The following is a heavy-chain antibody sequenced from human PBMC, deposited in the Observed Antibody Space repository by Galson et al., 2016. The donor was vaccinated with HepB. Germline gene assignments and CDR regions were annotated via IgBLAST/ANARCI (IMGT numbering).Heavy chain of an antibody. Sequence: SLRLSCAASGFTFSSYGMHWVRQAPGKGLEWVAVIWYDGSNKYYSDSVKGRFTISRDNSKNTLYLEMNSLRAEDTAVYYCARDPAVAGPNRPSYYYGMDVWGQGTTVIVSS. CDR1: GFTFSSYG. J-gene: IGHJ6*02. V-gene: IGHV3-33*01. CDR3: ARDPAVAGPNRPSYYYGMDV. CDR2: IWYDGSNK. D-gene: IGHD6-19*01.